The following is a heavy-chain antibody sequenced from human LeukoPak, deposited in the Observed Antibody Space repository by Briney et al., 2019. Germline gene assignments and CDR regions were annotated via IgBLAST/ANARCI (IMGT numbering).Heavy chain of an antibody. J-gene: IGHJ3*01. V-gene: IGHV3-7*01. Sequence: GGSLKLSCTASGFTFSSYWMSWVRQAPGKGLEWVANIKEDGSAKYYVDSVKGRFTVSRDNAKDSLYLQMNSLRADDTALYYCLGGYAFDFWGQGTLVTVSS. CDR1: GFTFSSYW. CDR2: IKEDGSAK. D-gene: IGHD2-15*01. CDR3: LGGYAFDF.